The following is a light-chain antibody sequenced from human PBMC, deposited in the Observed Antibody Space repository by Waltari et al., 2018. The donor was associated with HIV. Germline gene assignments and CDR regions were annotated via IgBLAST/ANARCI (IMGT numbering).Light chain of an antibody. CDR1: NSNLVSNS. J-gene: IGLJ3*02. Sequence: SVVTQPPSASGTPGRGVAISCSGPNSNLVSNSASCYQQVPGAAPKLLIYRDDQRFSGVPDRFSGSKSATSAALAISELRSEDEADYYCAVWDDILRGGVFGGGTKLTVL. V-gene: IGLV1-47*01. CDR2: RDD. CDR3: AVWDDILRGGV.